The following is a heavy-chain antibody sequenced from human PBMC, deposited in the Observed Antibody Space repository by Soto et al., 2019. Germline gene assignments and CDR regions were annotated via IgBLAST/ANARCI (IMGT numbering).Heavy chain of an antibody. CDR2: IYSGGST. V-gene: IGHV3-66*01. CDR1: GFTVSSNY. Sequence: GESLKISCAASGFTVSSNYMSWVRQAPGKGLEWVSVIYSGGSTYYADSVKGRFTISRDNSKNTLYLQMNSLRAEDTAVYYCARDFYCSGGSCYSSWGQGTLVTVSS. D-gene: IGHD2-15*01. J-gene: IGHJ5*02. CDR3: ARDFYCSGGSCYSS.